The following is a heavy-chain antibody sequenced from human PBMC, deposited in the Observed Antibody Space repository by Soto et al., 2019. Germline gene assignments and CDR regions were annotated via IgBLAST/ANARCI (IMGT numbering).Heavy chain of an antibody. D-gene: IGHD4-17*01. CDR3: ARFPTVVSSYYFDY. Sequence: TLSLTCTVSGGSISSGDYYWSWIRQPPGKGLEWIGYIYYSGSTYYNPSLKSRVTISVDTSKNQFSLKLSSVTAADTAVYYCARFPTVVSSYYFDYWGQGTLVTVSS. J-gene: IGHJ4*02. CDR1: GGSISSGDYY. CDR2: IYYSGST. V-gene: IGHV4-30-4*01.